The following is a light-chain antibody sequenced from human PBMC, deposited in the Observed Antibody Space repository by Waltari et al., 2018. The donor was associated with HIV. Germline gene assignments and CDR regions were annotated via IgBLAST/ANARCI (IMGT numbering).Light chain of an antibody. Sequence: QSVLTQPPSVSGAPGQRVAIFCTGTSSNIGAGYHVHWYQHLPGTAPKLSIYGNTVRPSGVPDRCAGSKSGTSASLAITGLQADDEADYYCQSYDTTLSGWVFGGGTKLTVL. CDR2: GNT. J-gene: IGLJ3*02. CDR3: QSYDTTLSGWV. V-gene: IGLV1-40*01. CDR1: SSNIGAGYH.